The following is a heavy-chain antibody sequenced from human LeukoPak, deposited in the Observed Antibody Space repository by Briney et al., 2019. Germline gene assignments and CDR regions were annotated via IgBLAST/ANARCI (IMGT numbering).Heavy chain of an antibody. J-gene: IGHJ6*03. CDR1: GGTFSSYA. V-gene: IGHV1-69*06. D-gene: IGHD5-12*01. CDR3: ARVGYSGYNFAYYYYMDV. Sequence: SVKVSCKASGGTFSSYAMSWVRQAPGQGLEWMGGIIPIVGTANYAQKFQGRVTITADKSTTTAYMALSSLRSEDPAVYYCARVGYSGYNFAYYYYMDVWGKGTTVTVSS. CDR2: IIPIVGTA.